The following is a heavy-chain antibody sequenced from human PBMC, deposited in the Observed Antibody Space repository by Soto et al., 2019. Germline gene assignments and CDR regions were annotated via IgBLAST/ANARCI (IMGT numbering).Heavy chain of an antibody. Sequence: QIQLLQSGAEVKKSGSSVKVSCKASGGGFSSYAINWVRQAPGQGLEWMGGIIPIFGTVNYAKKFQGRVTITADGLTTTVYLELNRLRSDYTAVYYCARSYGSVSDGYFDPWGQGPLVTFSS. D-gene: IGHD3-10*01. CDR3: ARSYGSVSDGYFDP. CDR1: GGGFSSYA. J-gene: IGHJ5*02. CDR2: IIPIFGTV. V-gene: IGHV1-69*01.